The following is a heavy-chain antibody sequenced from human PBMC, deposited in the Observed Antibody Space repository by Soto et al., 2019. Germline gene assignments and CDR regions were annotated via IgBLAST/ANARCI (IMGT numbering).Heavy chain of an antibody. CDR1: GDSVSSSSVT. CDR2: TYYRSKWYN. CDR3: VRLIGNSWLDF. Sequence: QVQLQQSEPGLLKPSQTLSLTCAISGDSVSSSSVTWNWIRQSPSRGLEWLGRTYYRSKWYNDYAESVKSRITINPDTSKNQLSLHLNSVTPEDTAVYYCVRLIGNSWLDFWGQGTLVTVSS. J-gene: IGHJ5*01. D-gene: IGHD1-26*01. V-gene: IGHV6-1*01.